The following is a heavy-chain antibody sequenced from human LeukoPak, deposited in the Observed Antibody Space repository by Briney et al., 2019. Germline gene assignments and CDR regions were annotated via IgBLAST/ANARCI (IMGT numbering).Heavy chain of an antibody. V-gene: IGHV3-30*02. CDR3: AKDLITMIVVDAFDI. D-gene: IGHD3-22*01. CDR2: IRYDGSNK. J-gene: IGHJ3*02. Sequence: GGSLRLSCAASGFTFSSYAMSWVRQAPGKGLEWVAFIRYDGSNKYYADSVKGRFTISRDNSKNTLYLQMNSLRAEDTAVYYCAKDLITMIVVDAFDIWGQGTMVTVSS. CDR1: GFTFSSYA.